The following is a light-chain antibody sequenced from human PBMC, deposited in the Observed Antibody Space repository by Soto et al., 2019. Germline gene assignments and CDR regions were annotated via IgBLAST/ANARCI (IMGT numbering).Light chain of an antibody. CDR2: EVS. Sequence: QSVLTQPASVSGSPGQSITISCTGTSSDVGGYDYVSWYQLHPGKAPKLMVFEVSNRPSGVSYRFSGSKSGNTASLTISGLQAEDEADYYCQSYDTSVTGSWVFGGGTKVTVL. J-gene: IGLJ3*02. V-gene: IGLV2-14*01. CDR3: QSYDTSVTGSWV. CDR1: SSDVGGYDY.